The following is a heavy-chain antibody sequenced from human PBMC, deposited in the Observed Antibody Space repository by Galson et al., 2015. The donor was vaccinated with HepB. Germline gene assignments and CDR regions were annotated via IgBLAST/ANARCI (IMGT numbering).Heavy chain of an antibody. CDR1: GFIFSSCA. V-gene: IGHV3-33*06. J-gene: IGHJ4*02. Sequence: SLRLSCAASGFIFSSCAMHWVRQAPGKGLEWVAVIWYDGSKKYYADSVKGRFSISRDTSKNTLYLQMNSLRAEDTAVYYCAKEALPDYGGITGFHFWGQGTLVTVPS. D-gene: IGHD4-23*01. CDR3: AKEALPDYGGITGFHF. CDR2: IWYDGSKK.